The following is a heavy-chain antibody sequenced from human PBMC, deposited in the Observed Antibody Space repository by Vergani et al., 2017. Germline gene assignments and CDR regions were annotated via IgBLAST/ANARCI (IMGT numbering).Heavy chain of an antibody. CDR2: ISGHGDKT. Sequence: EVHLLESGGGQVEAGGSLRLSCVASGFTFSNSVMSWVRQTSGKGLEWVSAISGHGDKTYYADSVKGRFTISRDNSKNTVYLQMNSLKAEDRATYYCAREERINTSPFVGDWGQGTLVTV. D-gene: IGHD2-15*01. CDR1: GFTFSNSV. J-gene: IGHJ4*02. V-gene: IGHV3-23*01. CDR3: AREERINTSPFVGD.